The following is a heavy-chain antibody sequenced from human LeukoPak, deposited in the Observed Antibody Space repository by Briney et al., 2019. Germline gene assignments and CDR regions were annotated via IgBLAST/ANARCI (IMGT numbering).Heavy chain of an antibody. Sequence: SETLSLTCTVSGGSISSSSYYWGWIRQPPGKGLEWIGSIYYSGSTYYNPSLKSRVTISVDTSKNQFSLKLSSVTAADTAVYYCARDPGHDYGDHEYFQHWGQGTLVTVSS. CDR2: IYYSGST. CDR3: ARDPGHDYGDHEYFQH. CDR1: GGSISSSSYY. V-gene: IGHV4-39*07. D-gene: IGHD4-17*01. J-gene: IGHJ1*01.